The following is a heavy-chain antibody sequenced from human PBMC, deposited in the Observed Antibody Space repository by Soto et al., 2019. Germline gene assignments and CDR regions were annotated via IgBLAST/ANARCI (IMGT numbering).Heavy chain of an antibody. J-gene: IGHJ6*02. CDR3: ASNYAYADGYYWYRIGV. Sequence: EVQLVESGGGLVLPGGSLRLSCAASGFTFSRYWMHWVRQAPGKGLVWVSRISSYGSDTHYADSVKGRFTISRDNAKNTLYLQMTSLRAEHTAVYYCASNYAYADGYYWYRIGVWGQGTTVTVSS. V-gene: IGHV3-74*01. CDR1: GFTFSRYW. CDR2: ISSYGSDT. D-gene: IGHD3-16*01.